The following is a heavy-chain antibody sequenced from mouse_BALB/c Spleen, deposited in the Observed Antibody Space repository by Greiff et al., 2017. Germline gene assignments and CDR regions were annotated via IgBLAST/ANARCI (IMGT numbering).Heavy chain of an antibody. J-gene: IGHJ3*01. D-gene: IGHD1-1*01. CDR2: INPSTGYT. CDR3: ASCLITTVVARAD. CDR1: GYTFTSYW. Sequence: VQLQQSGAELAKPGASVKMSCKASGYTFTSYWMHWVKQRPGQGLEWIGYINPSTGYTEYNQKFKDKATLTADKSSSTAYMQLSSLTSEDSAVYYCASCLITTVVARADWGQGTLVTVSA. V-gene: IGHV1-7*01.